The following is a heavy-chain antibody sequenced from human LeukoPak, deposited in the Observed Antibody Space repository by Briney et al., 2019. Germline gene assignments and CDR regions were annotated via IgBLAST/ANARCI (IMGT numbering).Heavy chain of an antibody. J-gene: IGHJ4*02. Sequence: GALRLSIAASGFTFIDYAMNWVRQAPGKGLEWVSSISSGGSYISYPDSVKGRFTVSRDNAKDSLFLQMRSLRDEDTAVYYCARGPALYCTSSSCLDGVDWGQGTLVSVSS. D-gene: IGHD2-2*01. CDR2: ISSGGSYI. CDR3: ARGPALYCTSSSCLDGVD. CDR1: GFTFIDYA. V-gene: IGHV3-21*01.